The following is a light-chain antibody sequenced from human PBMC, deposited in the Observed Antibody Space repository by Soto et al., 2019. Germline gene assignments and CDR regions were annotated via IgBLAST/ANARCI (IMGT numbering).Light chain of an antibody. CDR2: EGS. CDR3: CSYAGSSTWV. CDR1: SSDVGSYNL. J-gene: IGLJ3*02. Sequence: QSVLTQPASVSGSPGQSITISCTGTSSDVGSYNLVSWYQQHPGKAPKRMIYEGSKRPSGVSNRFSGSKSGNTASLTISGLQAEDAADYSCCSYAGSSTWVFGGGTKLTVL. V-gene: IGLV2-23*01.